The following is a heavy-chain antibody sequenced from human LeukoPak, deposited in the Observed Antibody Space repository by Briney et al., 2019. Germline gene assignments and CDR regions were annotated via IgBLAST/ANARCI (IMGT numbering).Heavy chain of an antibody. J-gene: IGHJ4*02. CDR1: GYTFTGYY. D-gene: IGHD5-18*01. Sequence: ASVTVSCKASGYTFTGYYMHWVRQAPGQGLEWMGWINPNSGGTNYAQKFQGRVTMTRDTSISTAYMELSRLRSDDTAVYYCARSYPHQGYTAMAGWGQGTLVTVSS. CDR3: ARSYPHQGYTAMAG. V-gene: IGHV1-2*02. CDR2: INPNSGGT.